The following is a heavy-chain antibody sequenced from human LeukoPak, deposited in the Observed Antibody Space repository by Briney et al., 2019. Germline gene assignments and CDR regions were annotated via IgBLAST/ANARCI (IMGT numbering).Heavy chain of an antibody. V-gene: IGHV3-30-3*01. CDR1: GFTFSNYA. Sequence: GGSLRLSCAASGFTFSNYAMYWVRQAPVKGLEWVAVISYDGSNKDYADSVKGRFTISRDNSQSTLYLQMNSLRAEDTAVYYCARARSNYDSSGFSALDYWGQGTLVTVSS. D-gene: IGHD3-22*01. CDR3: ARARSNYDSSGFSALDY. CDR2: ISYDGSNK. J-gene: IGHJ4*02.